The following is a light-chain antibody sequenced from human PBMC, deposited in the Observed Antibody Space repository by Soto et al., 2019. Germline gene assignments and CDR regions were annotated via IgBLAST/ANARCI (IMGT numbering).Light chain of an antibody. J-gene: IGKJ1*01. CDR2: GAS. V-gene: IGKV1-12*02. CDR3: QQANGDPWM. CDR1: HDVSSW. Sequence: DIQMTQSPSSVSASVGDRVTISCRASHDVSSWLAWYQQQPGQAPNLLIYGASTLQSGVPSRFSGSGSGTDFPHPSSSRQPEDFETYYCQQANGDPWMFGQGTKVEL.